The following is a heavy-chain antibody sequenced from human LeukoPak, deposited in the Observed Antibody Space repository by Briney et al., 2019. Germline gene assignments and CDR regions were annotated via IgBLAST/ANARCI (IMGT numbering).Heavy chain of an antibody. CDR3: ALSSISPSYYYGIDV. D-gene: IGHD2-2*01. V-gene: IGHV3-11*01. J-gene: IGHJ6*02. CDR1: GFTFSDYY. Sequence: GGSLRLSFAASGFTFSDYYMTWIRQAPGKGLDWVSYINTNGDTAFYAESVRGRFTMSRDNAKKSLHLQMNSLRAEDSAVYYCALSSISPSYYYGIDVWGQGTTVTVSS. CDR2: INTNGDTA.